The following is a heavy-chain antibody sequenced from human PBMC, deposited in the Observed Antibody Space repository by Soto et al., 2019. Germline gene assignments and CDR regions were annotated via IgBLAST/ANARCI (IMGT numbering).Heavy chain of an antibody. V-gene: IGHV3-11*01. J-gene: IGHJ5*02. CDR2: ISASGSTI. Sequence: GGSLRLSCAASGTSALTFSEYYMSWIRQAPGKGLEWLSYISASGSTIYYAVSVKGRFTISRDNAKNSLYLQMNSLRAEDTAVYCCARDRYSYGAWGQGTLVAASS. CDR1: GTSALTFSEYY. CDR3: ARDRYSYGA. D-gene: IGHD5-18*01.